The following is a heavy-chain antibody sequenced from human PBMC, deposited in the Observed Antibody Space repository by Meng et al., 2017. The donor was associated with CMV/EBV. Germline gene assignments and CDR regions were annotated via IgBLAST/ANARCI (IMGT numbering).Heavy chain of an antibody. CDR3: ARRSVVVPAAPWTYYDFWSGYYTEGYYYYGMDV. J-gene: IGHJ6*02. CDR2: FDPEDGET. CDR1: GYTLTELS. D-gene: IGHD3-3*01. V-gene: IGHV1-24*01. Sequence: ASVKVSCKVSGYTLTELSMHWVRQAPGKGLEWMGGFDPEDGETIYAQKFQGRVTMTEDTSTDTAYMELSSLRSEDTAVYYCARRSVVVPAAPWTYYDFWSGYYTEGYYYYGMDVWGQGTTVTVSS.